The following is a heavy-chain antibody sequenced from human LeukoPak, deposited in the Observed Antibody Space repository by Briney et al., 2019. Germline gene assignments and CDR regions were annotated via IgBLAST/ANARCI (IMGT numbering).Heavy chain of an antibody. Sequence: SETLSLTCTVSGGSISSYYWSWIQQPAGKGLEWIGRIYTSGSTNYNPSLKSRVTISVDTSKNQFSLKLCSVTAADTAVYYCARVGFGGYSGSYYFDYWGQGTLVTVSS. CDR2: IYTSGST. V-gene: IGHV4-4*07. CDR3: ARVGFGGYSGSYYFDY. CDR1: GGSISSYY. D-gene: IGHD5-12*01. J-gene: IGHJ4*02.